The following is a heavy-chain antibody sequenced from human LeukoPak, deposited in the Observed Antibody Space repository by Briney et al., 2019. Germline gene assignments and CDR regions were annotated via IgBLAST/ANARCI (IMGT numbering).Heavy chain of an antibody. D-gene: IGHD5-18*01. Sequence: SETLSLTCTVSGGSISSYYWSWIRQPPGKGLEWIGYIYYSGSTNYNPSLKSRVTISVDTSKNQFSLKLSSVTAADTAVYYCARLPGGYSYGYGFDYWGQGTLVTVSS. CDR3: ARLPGGYSYGYGFDY. CDR2: IYYSGST. CDR1: GGSISSYY. V-gene: IGHV4-59*01. J-gene: IGHJ4*02.